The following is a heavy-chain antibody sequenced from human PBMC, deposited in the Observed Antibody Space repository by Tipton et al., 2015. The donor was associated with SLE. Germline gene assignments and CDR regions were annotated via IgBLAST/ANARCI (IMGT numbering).Heavy chain of an antibody. CDR3: ARDATRALDI. D-gene: IGHD2-15*01. V-gene: IGHV4-4*07. CDR2: VLTSGST. CDR1: GDSISNYY. J-gene: IGHJ3*02. Sequence: TLSLTCTVSGDSISNYYWSWIRQPAGKGLEWIGRVLTSGSTNYNPSLKGRVTMSVDTSKNQFSLKLRSVTAADTATYYCARDATRALDIWGQGTMVTVSS.